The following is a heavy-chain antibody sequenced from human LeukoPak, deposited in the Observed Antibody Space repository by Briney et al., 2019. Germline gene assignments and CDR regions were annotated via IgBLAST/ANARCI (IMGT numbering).Heavy chain of an antibody. D-gene: IGHD3-3*01. CDR1: GGSISSYY. CDR2: IYYSGST. V-gene: IGHV4-59*08. Sequence: SETLSLTCTVSGGSISSYYWNWIRQPPGKGLEWIGYIYYSGSTNYNPSLKSRVTISVDTSKNQFSLKLSSVTAADTAVYYCARSLEWLLFRFEGDAFDIWGQGTMVTVSS. J-gene: IGHJ3*02. CDR3: ARSLEWLLFRFEGDAFDI.